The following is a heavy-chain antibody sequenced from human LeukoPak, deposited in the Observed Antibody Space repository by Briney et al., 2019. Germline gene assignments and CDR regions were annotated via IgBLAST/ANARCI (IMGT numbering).Heavy chain of an antibody. CDR1: GFTFSGYG. D-gene: IGHD5-12*01. Sequence: PGGSLRLSCVASGFTFSGYGMYWVRQAPRKGLEWVAGIYGGGGVIKYADSVKGRFTISRDNSENILYLQMDSLRVEDTAMYYCAKDRVPDSGYDIDYWGRGTLVTVSS. V-gene: IGHV3-NL1*01. CDR3: AKDRVPDSGYDIDY. CDR2: IYGGGGVI. J-gene: IGHJ4*02.